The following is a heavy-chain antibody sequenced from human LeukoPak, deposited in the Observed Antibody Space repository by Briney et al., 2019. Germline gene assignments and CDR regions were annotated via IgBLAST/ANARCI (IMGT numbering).Heavy chain of an antibody. V-gene: IGHV3-23*01. CDR2: ISGSGGST. Sequence: PGGSLRLSCAASGFTFSSYAMSWVRQAPGKGLEWVSAISGSGGSTYYADSVKGRFTISRDNSKNTLYLQMNSLRAEDTAVYYCAKVMVPSSLYYSINYFDYWGQGTLVTVSS. CDR1: GFTFSSYA. D-gene: IGHD3-16*01. J-gene: IGHJ4*02. CDR3: AKVMVPSSLYYSINYFDY.